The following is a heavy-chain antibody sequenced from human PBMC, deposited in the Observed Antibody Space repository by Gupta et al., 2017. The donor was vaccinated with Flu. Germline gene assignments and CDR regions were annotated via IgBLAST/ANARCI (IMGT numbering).Heavy chain of an antibody. Sequence: EERLVESGGGLVQPGGSLRLSCVVSGFTLRSYWMDWVRQAPGKGLEWVANIAADDSVKNYADSVKDRFTISRDDAKNTLYLQMNSLRAEDTAVYYCARNRGWQQFDYWGQGALVTVSS. V-gene: IGHV3-7*01. CDR3: ARNRGWQQFDY. D-gene: IGHD5-24*01. CDR1: GFTLRSYW. J-gene: IGHJ4*02. CDR2: IAADDSVK.